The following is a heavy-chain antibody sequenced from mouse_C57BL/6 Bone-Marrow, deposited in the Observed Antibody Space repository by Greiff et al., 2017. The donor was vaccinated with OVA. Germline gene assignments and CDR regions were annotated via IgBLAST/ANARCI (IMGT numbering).Heavy chain of an antibody. V-gene: IGHV1-81*01. J-gene: IGHJ1*03. CDR2: IYPRSGNT. CDR3: ARYGYYLYWYFDV. Sequence: VKLMESGAELARPGASVKLSCKASGYTFTSYGISWVKQRTGQGLEWIGEIYPRSGNTYYNEQFKVKATLTADKSSSTAYMELRSLTSEDSAVYFGARYGYYLYWYFDVWGTGTTVTVSS. D-gene: IGHD2-3*01. CDR1: GYTFTSYG.